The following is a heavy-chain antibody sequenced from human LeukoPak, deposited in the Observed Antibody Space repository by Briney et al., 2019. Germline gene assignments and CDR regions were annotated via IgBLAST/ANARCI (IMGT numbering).Heavy chain of an antibody. CDR3: TTEARTYYYDSSGYYYSRYFDY. CDR2: IKSKTDGGTT. J-gene: IGHJ4*02. D-gene: IGHD3-22*01. CDR1: GFIFSNAW. V-gene: IGHV3-15*01. Sequence: GGSLRLSCAASGFIFSNAWMSWVRQAPGKGLEWVGRIKSKTDGGTTDYAAPVKGRFTISRDDSKNTLYLQMNSLKTEDTAVYYCTTEARTYYYDSSGYYYSRYFDYWGQGTLVTVSS.